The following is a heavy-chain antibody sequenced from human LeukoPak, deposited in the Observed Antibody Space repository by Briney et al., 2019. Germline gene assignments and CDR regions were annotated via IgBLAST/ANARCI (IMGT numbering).Heavy chain of an antibody. J-gene: IGHJ4*02. CDR1: GFTLSDYG. V-gene: IGHV3-11*05. D-gene: IGHD3-22*01. Sequence: GRSLRLSCTASGFTLSDYGLSWIRQAPGKGLEWISFLSSSSGHTNSADSVKGRFTISRDNSKNTLYLQMNSLRAEDTAVYYCAKELDSSGYFDYWGQGTLVTVSS. CDR2: LSSSSGHT. CDR3: AKELDSSGYFDY.